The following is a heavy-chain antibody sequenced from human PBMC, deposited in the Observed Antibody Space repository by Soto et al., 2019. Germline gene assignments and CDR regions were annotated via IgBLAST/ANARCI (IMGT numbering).Heavy chain of an antibody. CDR1: GYSFTSYW. J-gene: IGHJ5*02. CDR3: ARTADPYCSSTSCYYNWFDP. Sequence: GESLKISCKGSGYSFTSYWISWVRQMPGKGLEWMGRIDPSDSYTNYSPSFQGHVTISADKSISTAYLQWSSLKASDTAMYYCARTADPYCSSTSCYYNWFDPWGQGTLVTVSS. V-gene: IGHV5-10-1*01. D-gene: IGHD2-2*01. CDR2: IDPSDSYT.